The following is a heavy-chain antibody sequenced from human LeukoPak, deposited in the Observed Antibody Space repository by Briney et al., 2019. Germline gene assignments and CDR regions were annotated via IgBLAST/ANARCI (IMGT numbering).Heavy chain of an antibody. CDR2: INLNSGGT. J-gene: IGHJ4*02. CDR1: GYTFTGYY. D-gene: IGHD2-2*01. V-gene: IGHV1-2*02. Sequence: ASVKVSCKASGYTFTGYYMHWVRQAPGQGLEWMGWINLNSGGTNYAQKFQGRVTMTRDTSISTAYMELSRLRSDDTAVYYCARYCSSTSCPKYFDYWGQGTLVTVSS. CDR3: ARYCSSTSCPKYFDY.